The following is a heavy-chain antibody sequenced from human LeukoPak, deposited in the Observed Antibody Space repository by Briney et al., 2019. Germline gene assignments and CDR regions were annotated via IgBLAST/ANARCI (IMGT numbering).Heavy chain of an antibody. D-gene: IGHD3-22*01. Sequence: GGSLRLSCAASGFTFSSYSMNWVRQAPGKGLEWASSISSSSSYIYYADSVKGRFTISRDNAKNSLYLQMNSLRAEDTAVYYCAREKANYYDSSGYFAFDIWGQGTMVTVSS. CDR3: AREKANYYDSSGYFAFDI. J-gene: IGHJ3*02. V-gene: IGHV3-21*01. CDR2: ISSSSSYI. CDR1: GFTFSSYS.